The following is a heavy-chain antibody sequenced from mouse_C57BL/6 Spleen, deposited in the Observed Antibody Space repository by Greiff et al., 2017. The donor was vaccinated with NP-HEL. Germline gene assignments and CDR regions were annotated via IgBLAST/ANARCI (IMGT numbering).Heavy chain of an antibody. V-gene: IGHV1-54*01. CDR2: INPGSGGT. J-gene: IGHJ4*01. CDR3: AKWGDKYDIDYAMGY. CDR1: GYAFTNYL. Sequence: QVQLQQSGAELVRPGTSVKVSCKASGYAFTNYLIEWVKQRPGQGLEWIGVINPGSGGTTYNEKFKGKATLTADKSSSTASMQLSSLTSEGSAVYFCAKWGDKYDIDYAMGYWGQGTSVTVSS. D-gene: IGHD2-14*01.